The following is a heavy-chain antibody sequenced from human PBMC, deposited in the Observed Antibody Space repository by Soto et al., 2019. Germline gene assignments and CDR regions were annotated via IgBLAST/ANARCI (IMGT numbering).Heavy chain of an antibody. CDR3: ARDRAAAGTCWFDP. D-gene: IGHD6-13*01. CDR2: IKEDGSEK. J-gene: IGHJ5*02. CDR1: GFTFSSYW. Sequence: EVQLVESGGGLVQPGGSLRLSCAASGFTFSSYWMSWVRQAPGKGLEWVANIKEDGSEKYYVDSVKGHFTISRDNAKSSLYLQMNSLRAEDTAVYFCARDRAAAGTCWFDPWGQGTLVTVSS. V-gene: IGHV3-7*03.